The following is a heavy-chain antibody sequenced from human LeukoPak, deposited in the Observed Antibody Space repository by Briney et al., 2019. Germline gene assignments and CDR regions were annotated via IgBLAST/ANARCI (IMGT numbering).Heavy chain of an antibody. Sequence: SETLSLTCTVSGASVSNNNYYSGWIRQSPGKGLEWIASIYYSGSTYYNPSLKSRVTISVDTSKNQLSLKLSSVTAADTAVYYCARATSNWFDPWGQGTLVTVSS. V-gene: IGHV4-39*07. CDR2: IYYSGST. J-gene: IGHJ5*02. CDR3: ARATSNWFDP. CDR1: GASVSNNNYY.